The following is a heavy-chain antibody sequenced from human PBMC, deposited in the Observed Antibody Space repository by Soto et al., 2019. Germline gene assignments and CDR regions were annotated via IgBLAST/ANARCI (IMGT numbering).Heavy chain of an antibody. Sequence: SETLSLTCTVSGGSISSSSYYWGWIRQPPGKGLEWIGSIYYSGSTYYNPSLKSRVTISVDTSKNQFSLKLSSVTAADTAVYYCARPYGGNSDGMDVWGQGTTVT. J-gene: IGHJ6*01. CDR1: GGSISSSSYY. V-gene: IGHV4-39*01. CDR3: ARPYGGNSDGMDV. CDR2: IYYSGST. D-gene: IGHD4-17*01.